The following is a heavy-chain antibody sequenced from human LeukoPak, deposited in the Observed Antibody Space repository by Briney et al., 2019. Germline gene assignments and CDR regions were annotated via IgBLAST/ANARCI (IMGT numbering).Heavy chain of an antibody. CDR2: INTDGRST. CDR1: GFTFSSYW. V-gene: IGHV3-74*01. D-gene: IGHD2-21*01. Sequence: GGSLTLSCGASGFTFSSYWMHWVRKAPGKGLVWGSRINTDGRSTSYPDSVKGRLTISRDNAKNTLYLQMNSLRAEDTAVFYCVRDVWGDRDSYFDSWGQGTLVNVSS. J-gene: IGHJ4*02. CDR3: VRDVWGDRDSYFDS.